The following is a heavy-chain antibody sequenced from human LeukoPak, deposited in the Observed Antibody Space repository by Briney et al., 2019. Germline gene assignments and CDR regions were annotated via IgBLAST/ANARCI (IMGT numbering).Heavy chain of an antibody. CDR3: AKRGVVIRVILVGFHKEAYYFDS. D-gene: IGHD3-22*01. V-gene: IGHV3-20*04. CDR2: INWNGGIT. J-gene: IGHJ4*02. Sequence: GGSLRLSCATSGFTFVDYGLSWVRQAPGQGLGWISAINWNGGITDYADSVKGRFTISRDNPKNTLYLQMNSLRAEDTAVYFCAKRGVVIRVILVGFHKEAYYFDSWGQGALVTVSS. CDR1: GFTFVDYG.